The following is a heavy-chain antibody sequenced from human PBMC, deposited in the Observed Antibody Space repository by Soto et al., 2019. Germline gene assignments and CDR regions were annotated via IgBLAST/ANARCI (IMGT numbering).Heavy chain of an antibody. CDR3: TREYSSGWYIVDY. D-gene: IGHD6-19*01. CDR1: GFTFGDYA. J-gene: IGHJ4*02. CDR2: IRSKAYGGTT. V-gene: IGHV3-49*03. Sequence: GGSLRLSCTASGFTFGDYAMSWFRQAPGKGLEWVGFIRSKAYGGTTEYAASVKGRFTISRDDSKSIAYLQMNSLKTEDTAVYYCTREYSSGWYIVDYWGQGTLVTVSA.